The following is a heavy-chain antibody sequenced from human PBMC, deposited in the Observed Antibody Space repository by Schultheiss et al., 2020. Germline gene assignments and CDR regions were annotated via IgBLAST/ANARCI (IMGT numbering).Heavy chain of an antibody. CDR1: GGSISSENW. D-gene: IGHD2-21*01. Sequence: SETLSLTCAVAGGSISSENWWSWVRQSPGKGLEWIGYIYYSGSTNYNPSLKSRVTISVDTSKNQFSLKLSSVTAADTAVYYCARHDYWFDPWGQGTLVTVSS. CDR2: IYYSGST. V-gene: IGHV4-59*08. CDR3: ARHDYWFDP. J-gene: IGHJ5*02.